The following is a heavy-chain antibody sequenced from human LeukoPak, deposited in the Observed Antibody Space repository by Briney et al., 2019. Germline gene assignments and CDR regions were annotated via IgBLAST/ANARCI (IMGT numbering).Heavy chain of an antibody. J-gene: IGHJ6*03. D-gene: IGHD2-21*01. Sequence: GGSLRLSCVASGFTFPDFSMNWVRQAPGKGLEWISYISGRGGTIYYADSVKGRFSISRDNAKSSLYLQVNSLRAEDTAVYFCARDRVVVTAKIGNFYYYYMDVWGKGTTVTVS. CDR2: ISGRGGTI. V-gene: IGHV3-48*04. CDR3: ARDRVVVTAKIGNFYYYYMDV. CDR1: GFTFPDFS.